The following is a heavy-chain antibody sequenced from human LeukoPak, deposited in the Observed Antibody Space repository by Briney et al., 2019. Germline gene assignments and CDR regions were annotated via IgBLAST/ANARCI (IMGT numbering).Heavy chain of an antibody. CDR2: IYYSGST. J-gene: IGHJ6*03. V-gene: IGHV4-59*01. CDR1: GVSISSYY. Sequence: SETLSLTCTVSGVSISSYYWSWIRQPPGKGLEWIGNIYYSGSTNYNPSLKSRVTISVDTSKNQFSLKLSSVTAADTAVYYCTRGSIAYYYMDVWGKGTTVTISS. CDR3: TRGSIAYYYMDV. D-gene: IGHD3-22*01.